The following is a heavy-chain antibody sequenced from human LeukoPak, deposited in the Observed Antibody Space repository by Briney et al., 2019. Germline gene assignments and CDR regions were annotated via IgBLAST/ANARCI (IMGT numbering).Heavy chain of an antibody. V-gene: IGHV1-18*04. D-gene: IGHD3-10*01. Sequence: ASVKVSCKASGYTFTSYGISWVRQAPGQGPEWMGWISGLNGRTKYAQKFQGRVTMTIETSTSTVYMELRSLRSDDTAVYYCARSPQINKLKYYFDYWGQGSLVTVSS. CDR1: GYTFTSYG. CDR2: ISGLNGRT. CDR3: ARSPQINKLKYYFDY. J-gene: IGHJ4*02.